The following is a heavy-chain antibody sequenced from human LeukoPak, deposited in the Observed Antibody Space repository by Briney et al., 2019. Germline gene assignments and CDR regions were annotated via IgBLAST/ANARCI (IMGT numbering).Heavy chain of an antibody. CDR1: GLTGSHNY. CDR3: ARDHPPSLHYDFWSGLPLGGMDV. D-gene: IGHD3-3*01. V-gene: IGHV3-53*05. Sequence: GGSLRLSCAASGLTGSHNYVSWVRQAPGQGLEWVSGIGGGGGSTYYADSVKGRFTISRDNSKNTLYLQMNSLRAEDTAVYYCARDHPPSLHYDFWSGLPLGGMDVWGQGTTVTVSS. J-gene: IGHJ6*02. CDR2: IGGGGGST.